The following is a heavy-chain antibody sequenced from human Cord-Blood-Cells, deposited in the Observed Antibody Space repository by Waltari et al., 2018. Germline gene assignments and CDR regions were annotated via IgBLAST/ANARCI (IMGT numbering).Heavy chain of an antibody. CDR3: ARGGGYYAFDI. D-gene: IGHD3-22*01. CDR1: GDTFTGYY. Sequence: QVQLVQSGAEVKKPGASVKVSCKASGDTFTGYYMHWVRQAPGQGLEWMGWINPNRGGTNYAQKYQGRVTMTRDTSISTAYMELSRLRSDDTAVYYCARGGGYYAFDIWGQGTMVTVSS. V-gene: IGHV1-2*02. J-gene: IGHJ3*02. CDR2: INPNRGGT.